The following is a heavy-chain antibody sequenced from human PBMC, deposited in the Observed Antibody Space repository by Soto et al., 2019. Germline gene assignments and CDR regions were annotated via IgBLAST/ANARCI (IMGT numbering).Heavy chain of an antibody. V-gene: IGHV1-18*01. CDR1: GYTFTNYG. D-gene: IGHD3-9*01. J-gene: IGHJ4*02. CDR3: TRDRLTLTTSLIFDL. Sequence: QVQLVQSGAEVKKPGASVKVSCKASGYTFTNYGIAWVRQAPGQGLEWMGWISPYSGKTDYRQNLQGRVTMTADTSTTTAYMELRSLRSDDTAVYYCTRDRLTLTTSLIFDLWGQGTLVTVSS. CDR2: ISPYSGKT.